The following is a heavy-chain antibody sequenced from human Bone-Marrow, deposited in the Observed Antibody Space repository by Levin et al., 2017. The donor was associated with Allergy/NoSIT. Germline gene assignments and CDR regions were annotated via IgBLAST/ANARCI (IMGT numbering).Heavy chain of an antibody. Sequence: PGGSLRLSCVASGFTFSNYAMSWVRQAPGKGLEWVSVINSSGGGTYYADSVKGRFTISRDNSKNTLYLQMNSLRVEDTAVYYCARPSTLDTYELKYWGQGTLVTVSS. V-gene: IGHV3-23*01. CDR2: INSSGGGT. CDR1: GFTFSNYA. CDR3: ARPSTLDTYELKY. J-gene: IGHJ4*02. D-gene: IGHD5-18*01.